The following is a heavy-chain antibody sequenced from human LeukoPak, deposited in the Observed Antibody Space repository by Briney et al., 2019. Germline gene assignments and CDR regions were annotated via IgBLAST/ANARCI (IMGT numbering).Heavy chain of an antibody. J-gene: IGHJ6*03. CDR1: GFTFSSYW. V-gene: IGHV3-7*01. CDR3: ARYGSSWYRTYYYYYYMDV. CDR2: IKQDGSQK. Sequence: GGSLRLSCAASGFTFSSYWMSWVRQAPGKGLEWVANIKQDGSQKYYVDSVKGRFTIYRDNAKNSLDLQMNSLSAEDTAVYYCARYGSSWYRTYYYYYYMDVWGKGTTVTVSS. D-gene: IGHD6-13*01.